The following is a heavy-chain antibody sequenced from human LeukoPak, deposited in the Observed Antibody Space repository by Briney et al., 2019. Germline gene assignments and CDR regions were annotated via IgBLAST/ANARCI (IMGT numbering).Heavy chain of an antibody. J-gene: IGHJ3*02. Sequence: ASVKVSCKASGYTFTGYYMHWVRQAPGQGLEWMGWINPNSGGTNYAQKFQGRVTMTRDTSIGTAYMELSRLRSDDTAVYYCARVRYSGYDSGGAFDIWGQGTMVTVSS. D-gene: IGHD5-12*01. V-gene: IGHV1-2*02. CDR3: ARVRYSGYDSGGAFDI. CDR1: GYTFTGYY. CDR2: INPNSGGT.